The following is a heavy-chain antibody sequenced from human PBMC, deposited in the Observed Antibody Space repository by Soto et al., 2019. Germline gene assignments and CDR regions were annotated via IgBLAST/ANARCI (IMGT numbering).Heavy chain of an antibody. CDR2: ICTSGSS. Sequence: SGTLDITSTVSGDTIRNYLWSWIRQPAGKGLEWIGRICTSGSSNYNPSLKSRLTMSVDTSKNQVSLNLRSVTAADTAVYYCARDPGTSMIENYYNGMDVWGRGTTVTVSS. J-gene: IGHJ6*02. D-gene: IGHD3-16*01. V-gene: IGHV4-4*07. CDR3: ARDPGTSMIENYYNGMDV. CDR1: GDTIRNYL.